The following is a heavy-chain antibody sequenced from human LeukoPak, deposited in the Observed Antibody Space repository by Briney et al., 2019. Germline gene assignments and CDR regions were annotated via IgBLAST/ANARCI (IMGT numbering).Heavy chain of an antibody. J-gene: IGHJ4*02. CDR2: IYYIGST. Sequence: SETLSLTCTVSGGSISSYYWSWVRQPPGKGLEWIGYIYYIGSTNYNPSLKSRVTISVDTSKNQFSLKLSSVTAADTAVYYCARVSRYYDSRLDYWGQGTLVTVSS. CDR3: ARVSRYYDSRLDY. D-gene: IGHD3-22*01. V-gene: IGHV4-59*01. CDR1: GGSISSYY.